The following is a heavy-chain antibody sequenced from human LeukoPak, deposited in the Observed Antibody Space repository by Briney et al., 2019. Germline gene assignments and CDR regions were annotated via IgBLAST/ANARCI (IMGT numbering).Heavy chain of an antibody. CDR2: INHSGST. CDR3: ARRSGAQVGPPGDYYFYYMDV. CDR1: GGSFSGYY. D-gene: IGHD3-10*01. V-gene: IGHV4-34*01. Sequence: NPSETLSLTCAVYGGSFSGYYWRWIRQPPGKGLEWIGEINHSGSTKYNPSLKSRVTISVDTSKNQFSLELSSVTAADTAVYYCARRSGAQVGPPGDYYFYYMDVWGKGTTVTVSS. J-gene: IGHJ6*03.